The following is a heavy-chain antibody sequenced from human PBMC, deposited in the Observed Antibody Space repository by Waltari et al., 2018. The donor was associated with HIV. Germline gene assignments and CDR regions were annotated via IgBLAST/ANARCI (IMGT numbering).Heavy chain of an antibody. Sequence: QDQLVQSGAEVTKPGASVTVSCQASGYPFSGYKIHWGRQAPGQGLEWMGRISPDSGDTNYAPKFQGRVTMTRDTSIRTVYMELRKLRSDDTTVYYCARGFWSGFYGTLDAFDIWGQGTLVAVSS. J-gene: IGHJ3*02. V-gene: IGHV1-2*02. CDR3: ARGFWSGFYGTLDAFDI. D-gene: IGHD3-3*01. CDR1: GYPFSGYK. CDR2: ISPDSGDT.